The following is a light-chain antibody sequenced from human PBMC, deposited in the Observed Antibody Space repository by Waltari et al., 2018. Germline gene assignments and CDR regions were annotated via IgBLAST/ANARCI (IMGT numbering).Light chain of an antibody. Sequence: SYELTQPPSVSVSPGQTASITCSGDKWGDKYVYWYQQKAGKSPVLAIYQDNKRPSGITERVSGSNFGNTATLTISGTQDMDAAGYYCQAGDSGTAVFGGGTKLTVL. CDR2: QDN. CDR1: KWGDKY. V-gene: IGLV3-1*01. J-gene: IGLJ2*01. CDR3: QAGDSGTAV.